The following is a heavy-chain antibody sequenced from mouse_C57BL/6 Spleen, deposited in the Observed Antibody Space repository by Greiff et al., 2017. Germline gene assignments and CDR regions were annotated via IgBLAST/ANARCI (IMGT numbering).Heavy chain of an antibody. D-gene: IGHD3-1*01. CDR1: GYTFTSYW. CDR3: ARSGAYYFDY. V-gene: IGHV1-69*01. CDR2: IDPSDSYT. J-gene: IGHJ2*01. Sequence: QVQLKQPGAELVMPGASVKLSCKASGYTFTSYWMHWVQQRPGQGLEWIGEIDPSDSYTNYNQKFKGKSTLTVDKSSSTAYMQLSSLTSEDSAVYYCARSGAYYFDYWGQGTTLTVSS.